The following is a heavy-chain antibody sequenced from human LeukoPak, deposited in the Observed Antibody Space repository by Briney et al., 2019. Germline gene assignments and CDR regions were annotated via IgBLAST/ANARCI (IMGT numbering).Heavy chain of an antibody. CDR3: ARLSSGSYYTYYYGMDV. J-gene: IGHJ6*04. CDR2: IDPSDSYT. Sequence: GESLKISCKGSGYSFTSYWIGWVRQMPGKDLEWMGRIDPSDSYTNYSPSFQGHVTISADKSISTAYLQWSSLKASDTAMYYCARLSSGSYYTYYYGMDVWGKGTTVTVSS. CDR1: GYSFTSYW. V-gene: IGHV5-10-1*01. D-gene: IGHD3-10*01.